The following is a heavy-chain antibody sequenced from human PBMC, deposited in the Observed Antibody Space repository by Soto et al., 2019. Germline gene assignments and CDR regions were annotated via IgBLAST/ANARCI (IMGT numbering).Heavy chain of an antibody. Sequence: SETLSLTCAVYGGSFSGYYWSWIRQPPGKGLEWIGEINHSGSTNYNPSLKSRVTISVDTSKNQFSLKLSSVTAADTAVYYCARLVVVAAADYWGQGTLVTVS. CDR1: GGSFSGYY. CDR3: ARLVVVAAADY. J-gene: IGHJ4*02. V-gene: IGHV4-34*01. D-gene: IGHD2-15*01. CDR2: INHSGST.